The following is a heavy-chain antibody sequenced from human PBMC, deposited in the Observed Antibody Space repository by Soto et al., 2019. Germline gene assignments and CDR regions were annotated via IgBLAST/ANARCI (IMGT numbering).Heavy chain of an antibody. V-gene: IGHV1-3*05. CDR2: INAGNGNT. J-gene: IGHJ4*02. D-gene: IGHD2-8*02. CDR1: GYPFTSYA. CDR3: ARGDWWLFDY. Sequence: QVQLVQSGAEEKKPGASVKVSCKASGYPFTSYAIHWVRQAPGQRLEWMGWINAGNGNTKYSQKFQGRVTITRDTSASTAYMELSSLKSEDTAVYYCARGDWWLFDYWGQGTLVTVSS.